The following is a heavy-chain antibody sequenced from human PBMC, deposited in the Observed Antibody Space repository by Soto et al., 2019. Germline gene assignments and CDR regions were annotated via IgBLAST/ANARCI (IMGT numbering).Heavy chain of an antibody. CDR2: IYYSGST. V-gene: IGHV4-39*01. CDR1: GGSISSSSYY. J-gene: IGHJ5*02. Sequence: QLQLQESGPGLVKPSETLSLTCTVSGGSISSSSYYWGWIRQPPGKGLEWIGSIYYSGSTYYNPSLKSRVTTSVDTSKNQFSLKLSSVTAADTAVYYCATNIAARGARFDPWGQGTLVTVSS. CDR3: ATNIAARGARFDP. D-gene: IGHD6-6*01.